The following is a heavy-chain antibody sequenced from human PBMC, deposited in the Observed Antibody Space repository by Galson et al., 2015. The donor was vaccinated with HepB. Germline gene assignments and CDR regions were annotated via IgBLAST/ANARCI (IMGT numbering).Heavy chain of an antibody. J-gene: IGHJ4*02. D-gene: IGHD3-22*01. Sequence: SLRLSCAASGFTFSSYWMSWVRQAPGKGLEWVANIKQDGSEKYYVDSVKGRFTISRDNAKNSLYLQMNSLRAEDTAVYYCAKDIGPGYYDSSGWGRWSGGVDYWGQGTLVTVSS. CDR2: IKQDGSEK. CDR1: GFTFSSYW. V-gene: IGHV3-7*03. CDR3: AKDIGPGYYDSSGWGRWSGGVDY.